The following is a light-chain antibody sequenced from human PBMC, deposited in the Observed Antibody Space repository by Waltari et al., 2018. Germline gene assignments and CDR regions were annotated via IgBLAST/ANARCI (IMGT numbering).Light chain of an antibody. Sequence: SPALTQPPSVSVSPGQTAIITCSGDELAGKYIYWFQQKSGQAPVVVIRRNTGRPSGIPERFSASDSGTTGTLVISGVQAEDEAEYYCQSADDSGDHVLFGGGTKLTVL. CDR1: ELAGKY. J-gene: IGLJ2*01. CDR2: RNT. V-gene: IGLV3-25*03. CDR3: QSADDSGDHVL.